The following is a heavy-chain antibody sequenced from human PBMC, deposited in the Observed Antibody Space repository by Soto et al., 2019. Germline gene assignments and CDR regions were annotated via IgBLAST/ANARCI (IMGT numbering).Heavy chain of an antibody. D-gene: IGHD6-19*01. Sequence: QLQLQESGPGLVKPSETLSLTCTVSGGSISSSSYYWGWIRQPPGKGLEWIGSIYYSGSTYYNPSLKSRVTISVDTSKNQFSLKLSSVTAADTAVYYCARSYSSGGGGYYYYGMDVWGQGTTVTVSS. CDR3: ARSYSSGGGGYYYYGMDV. CDR1: GGSISSSSYY. V-gene: IGHV4-39*01. J-gene: IGHJ6*02. CDR2: IYYSGST.